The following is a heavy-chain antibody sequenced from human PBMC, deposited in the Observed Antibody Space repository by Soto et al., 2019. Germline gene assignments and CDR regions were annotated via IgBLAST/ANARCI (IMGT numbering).Heavy chain of an antibody. D-gene: IGHD2-15*01. CDR2: IKQDGSEK. V-gene: IGHV3-7*01. CDR3: ARKCSGGSCYSPWGMDV. CDR1: GFTFSSYW. J-gene: IGHJ6*04. Sequence: VQLVESGGGLVQPGGSLRLSCAASGFTFSSYWMSWVRQAPGKGLEWVANIKQDGSEKYYVDSVKGRFTISRDNAKNSLYLQMNSLRAEDTAVYYCARKCSGGSCYSPWGMDVWGKGTTVTVSS.